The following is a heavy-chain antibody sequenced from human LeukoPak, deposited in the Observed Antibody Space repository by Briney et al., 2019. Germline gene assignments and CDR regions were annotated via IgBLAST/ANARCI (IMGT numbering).Heavy chain of an antibody. Sequence: SGTLSLTCTVSGGSISSYYWSWIRQPPGKGLEWIGYIYYSGSTNYNPSLKSRVTISVDTSKNQFSLKLSSVTAADTAVYYCARDRRVGATRAYYYYYGMDVWGQGTTVTVSS. J-gene: IGHJ6*02. V-gene: IGHV4-59*01. D-gene: IGHD1-26*01. CDR1: GGSISSYY. CDR2: IYYSGST. CDR3: ARDRRVGATRAYYYYYGMDV.